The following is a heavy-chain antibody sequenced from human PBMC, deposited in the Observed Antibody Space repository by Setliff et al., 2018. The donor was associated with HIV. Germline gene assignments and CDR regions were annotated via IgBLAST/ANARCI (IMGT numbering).Heavy chain of an antibody. CDR2: IRYDGSNK. CDR3: AKDGDYRSGDYDAFDI. D-gene: IGHD6-25*01. Sequence: PGGSLRLSCAASGFTFSSYGMHWVRQAPGKGLEWVAFIRYDGSNKYYADSVKGRFTISRDNSKNTLFLQMNSLRPEDTAVYYCAKDGDYRSGDYDAFDIWGQGTMVTVSS. J-gene: IGHJ3*02. V-gene: IGHV3-30*02. CDR1: GFTFSSYG.